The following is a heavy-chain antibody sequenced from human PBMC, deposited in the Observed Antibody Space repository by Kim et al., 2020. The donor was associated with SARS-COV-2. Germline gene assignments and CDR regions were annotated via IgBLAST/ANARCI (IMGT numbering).Heavy chain of an antibody. J-gene: IGHJ3*02. CDR2: IIPFFGTA. CDR1: GGTFTTHA. CDR3: ASSSGRQCLGGSCYYSAFDI. V-gene: IGHV1-69*13. D-gene: IGHD2-15*01. Sequence: SVKVSCKSSGGTFTTHAISWVRQAPGQGLEWMGGIIPFFGTAQYAQKFQGRVTITADESTTTAYMELSSLRSDDTALYYCASSSGRQCLGGSCYYSAFDIWGQGTVISVSS.